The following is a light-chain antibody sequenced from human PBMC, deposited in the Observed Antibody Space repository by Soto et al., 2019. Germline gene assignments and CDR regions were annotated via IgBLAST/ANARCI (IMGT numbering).Light chain of an antibody. CDR1: QSVSSN. Sequence: EIVMTQSPATLSVSPGERATLSCRASQSVSSNLAWYQQKPGQAPRLLIYGASTRATGIPARFSGSGSGTEFKLTISSLQSEDFAVYYCQQYNNWPLTFGGGTKVEIQ. CDR3: QQYNNWPLT. CDR2: GAS. J-gene: IGKJ4*01. V-gene: IGKV3-15*01.